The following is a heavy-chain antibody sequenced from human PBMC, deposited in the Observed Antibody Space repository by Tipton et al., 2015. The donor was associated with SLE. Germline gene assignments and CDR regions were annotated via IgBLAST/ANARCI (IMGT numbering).Heavy chain of an antibody. D-gene: IGHD4-17*01. V-gene: IGHV1-46*01. CDR1: GYTFTSYY. Sequence: QLVQSGAEVKKPGASVKVSCKASGYTFTSYYMHWVRQAPGQGLEWMGIINPSGGNTNSAQKFQGRVTMTRNTSISTAYVELSSLRSEDTAVYYCASSVHGDEGYWGQGTLVTVSS. CDR2: INPSGGNT. J-gene: IGHJ4*02. CDR3: ASSVHGDEGY.